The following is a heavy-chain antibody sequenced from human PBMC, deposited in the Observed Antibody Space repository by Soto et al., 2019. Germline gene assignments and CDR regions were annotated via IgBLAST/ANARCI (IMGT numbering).Heavy chain of an antibody. CDR1: SGSITSYY. CDR2: IYYRGST. CDR3: ARGSVYGAANRFDP. V-gene: IGHV4-59*01. J-gene: IGHJ5*02. Sequence: SETLSLTCSVSSGSITSYYWSWIRQPPGKGLEWIGCIYYRGSTEYNSSLKSRVTISVDTSKNQFSLKLSSVTAADTAVYYCARGSVYGAANRFDPWGQGTLVTVSS. D-gene: IGHD4-17*01.